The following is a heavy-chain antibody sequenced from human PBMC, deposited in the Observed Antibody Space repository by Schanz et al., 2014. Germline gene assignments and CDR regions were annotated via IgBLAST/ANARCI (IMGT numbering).Heavy chain of an antibody. CDR1: GFIFSGYA. D-gene: IGHD2-2*01. Sequence: QVQLVESGGGVVQPGNSLRLSCAASGFIFSGYAMIWVRQAPGKGLEWVAVITYDGSNKYYADFVKGRFTISKHNSRQTLNLQMGSLTTADTAVYCCARTDQQMQRPDYWGQGTLVIVSS. V-gene: IGHV3-30*04. J-gene: IGHJ4*02. CDR2: ITYDGSNK. CDR3: ARTDQQMQRPDY.